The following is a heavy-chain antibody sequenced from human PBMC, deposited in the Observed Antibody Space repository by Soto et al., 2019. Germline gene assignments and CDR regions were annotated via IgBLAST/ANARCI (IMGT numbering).Heavy chain of an antibody. V-gene: IGHV3-15*07. Sequence: GGSLRLSCAASNFAFTNAYMNWVRQAPGKGLEWVGRIKSKADGETTDYAAPVEDRFTVSRDDSKNTLYLHMSSLKTEDTAVYYCARGASGTTPIRIDIWGLGTLVTVSS. D-gene: IGHD1-1*01. CDR1: NFAFTNAY. CDR2: IKSKADGETT. J-gene: IGHJ3*02. CDR3: ARGASGTTPIRIDI.